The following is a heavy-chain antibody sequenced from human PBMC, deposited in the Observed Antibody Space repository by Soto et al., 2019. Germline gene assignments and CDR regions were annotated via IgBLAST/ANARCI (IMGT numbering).Heavy chain of an antibody. D-gene: IGHD3-22*01. CDR1: GFTFSNAW. V-gene: IGHV3-15*01. CDR3: TTPGYYDSSGYYTIDY. CDR2: IKSKTDGGTT. J-gene: IGHJ4*02. Sequence: GGSLRLSCAASGFTFSNAWMSWVRQAPGKXLEWVGRIKSKTDGGTTDYAAPVKGRSTISRDDSKNTLYLQMNSLKTEDTAVYYCTTPGYYDSSGYYTIDYWGQGTLVTVSS.